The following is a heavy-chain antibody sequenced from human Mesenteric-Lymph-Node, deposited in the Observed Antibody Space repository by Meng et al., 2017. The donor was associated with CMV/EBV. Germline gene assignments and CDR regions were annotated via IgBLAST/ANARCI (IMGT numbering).Heavy chain of an antibody. CDR3: ARGTTTWETIFDY. CDR2: MNPNSGDT. D-gene: IGHD2/OR15-2a*01. CDR1: GYTFTSYD. Sequence: ASVKVSCKASGYTFTSYDINWVRQATGQGLEWMGWMNPNSGDTGYAQKFQGRVTITRNTSISTAYMELSSLRSEDTAVYYCARGTTTWETIFDYWGQGTLVTVSS. V-gene: IGHV1-8*03. J-gene: IGHJ4*02.